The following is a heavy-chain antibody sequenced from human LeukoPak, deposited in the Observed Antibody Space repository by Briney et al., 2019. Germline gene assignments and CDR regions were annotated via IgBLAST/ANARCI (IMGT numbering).Heavy chain of an antibody. J-gene: IGHJ4*02. Sequence: SETLSLTCTVSGYSISSGYYWGWIRQPPEKGLEWIGSIYHSGSTYYNPSLKSRVTISVDTSKNQFSLKLSSVTAADTAVYYCASFGFDFGEVDYWGQGTLVTVSS. CDR2: IYHSGST. D-gene: IGHD3-10*01. CDR3: ASFGFDFGEVDY. CDR1: GYSISSGYY. V-gene: IGHV4-38-2*02.